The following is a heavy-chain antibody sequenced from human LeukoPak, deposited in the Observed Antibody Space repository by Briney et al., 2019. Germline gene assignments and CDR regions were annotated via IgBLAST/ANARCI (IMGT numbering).Heavy chain of an antibody. V-gene: IGHV4-34*01. CDR2: INHSGST. J-gene: IGHJ4*02. D-gene: IGHD5-12*01. Sequence: PSETLSLTCAVYGGSFSGYYWSWIRQPPGKGLEWIGEINHSGSTNYNPSLKSRVTISVDTSKNQFSLKLSSVTAADTAVYHCARGGGYSGLGYWGQGTLVTVSS. CDR1: GGSFSGYY. CDR3: ARGGGYSGLGY.